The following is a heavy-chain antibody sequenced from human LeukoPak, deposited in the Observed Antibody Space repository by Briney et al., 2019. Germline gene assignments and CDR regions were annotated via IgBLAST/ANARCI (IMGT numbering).Heavy chain of an antibody. D-gene: IGHD2-15*01. Sequence: PSETLSPTCAVHGGSLTGYSWAWVRQSPGEGLEWIGEINQVERTIYSPSLESRVSISLEASRNQFFLQLTSVAAADTAMYYCARGRATPSRLFFDYYFMDVWGPGTPVTVSS. J-gene: IGHJ6*03. V-gene: IGHV4-34*01. CDR1: GGSLTGYS. CDR2: INQVERT. CDR3: ARGRATPSRLFFDYYFMDV.